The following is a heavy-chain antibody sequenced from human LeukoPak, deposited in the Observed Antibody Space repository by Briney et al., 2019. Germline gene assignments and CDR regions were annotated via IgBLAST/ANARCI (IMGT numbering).Heavy chain of an antibody. V-gene: IGHV3-53*05. CDR1: GFTVSSNS. J-gene: IGHJ3*01. CDR3: AKDLIL. Sequence: PGGSLRLSCTVSGFTVSSNSMSWVRQAPGKGLEWVSFIYSAGSTHYSDSVKGRFTISRDNSKNTLYLQMFSLRPEDTAVYFCAKDLILWGQGTVVTVSS. CDR2: IYSAGST.